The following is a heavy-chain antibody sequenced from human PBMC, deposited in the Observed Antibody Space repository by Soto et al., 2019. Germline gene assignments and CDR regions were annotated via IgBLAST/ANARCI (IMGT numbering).Heavy chain of an antibody. CDR3: ARVGDGGYGDFGG. CDR2: IKQDGSEK. Sequence: EVQLVESGGGLVQPGGSLRLSCAASGFTFSSYWMSWVRQAPGKGLEWVANIKQDGSEKYYVDSVKGRFTISRDNAKNSLYLQMNSLRAEDTAVYYCARVGDGGYGDFGGWGQGTLVTVSS. CDR1: GFTFSSYW. D-gene: IGHD4-17*01. J-gene: IGHJ4*02. V-gene: IGHV3-7*04.